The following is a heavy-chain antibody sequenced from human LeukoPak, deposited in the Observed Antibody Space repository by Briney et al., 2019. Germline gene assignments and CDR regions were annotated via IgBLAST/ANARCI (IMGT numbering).Heavy chain of an antibody. CDR1: GLTFSDYY. Sequence: VGFLRLSCAASGLTFSDYYMSWIPHAPGKGLEWVSYISSSGSTIYYADSVKGRFTISRDNAKNSLYLQMNSLRAEDTAVYYCARELDAFDIWGQGTMVTVSS. J-gene: IGHJ3*02. V-gene: IGHV3-11*01. CDR2: ISSSGSTI. CDR3: ARELDAFDI.